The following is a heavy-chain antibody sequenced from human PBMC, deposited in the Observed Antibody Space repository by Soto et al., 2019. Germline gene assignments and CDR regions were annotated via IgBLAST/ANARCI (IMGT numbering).Heavy chain of an antibody. Sequence: EVQLLESGGGLVQPGGSLRLSCAGSGFTFSTYAMAWVRQAPGKALEWVSTISDSGSNTHYVDSVEGRFTISRDNSKSTVFLHMNSLRADDSAVYYCARDVGGSSLFDYWGQGTLVNVSS. CDR1: GFTFSTYA. V-gene: IGHV3-23*01. J-gene: IGHJ4*02. CDR3: ARDVGGSSLFDY. CDR2: ISDSGSNT. D-gene: IGHD1-26*01.